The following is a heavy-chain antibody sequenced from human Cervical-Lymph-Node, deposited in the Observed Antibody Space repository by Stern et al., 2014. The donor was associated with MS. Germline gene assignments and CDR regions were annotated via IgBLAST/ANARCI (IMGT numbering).Heavy chain of an antibody. Sequence: QVQLQESGPGLLKPSETLSLTCTVSGGSISSTAYTGSAYYNPSLKSRVTISVDTSNNRFSLNLSSVTAADTAVYYCVKHEGRVGSYGAEYWGQGTQVTVSS. V-gene: IGHV4-59*05. CDR2: TGSA. J-gene: IGHJ4*02. CDR3: VKHEGRVGSYGAEY. CDR1: GGSISSTA. D-gene: IGHD1-26*01.